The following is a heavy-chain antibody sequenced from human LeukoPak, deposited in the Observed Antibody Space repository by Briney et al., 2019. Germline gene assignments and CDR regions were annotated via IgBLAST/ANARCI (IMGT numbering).Heavy chain of an antibody. CDR2: IDPSDSYT. D-gene: IGHD2-2*01. J-gene: IGHJ3*02. Sequence: GEALRISPKGSRDSPTSYWISRGRHMPREGVGRRGRIDPSDSYTNYSPPFQGHVTISADKSISTAYPQWSSLKASDTAMYYCATQPRGYCSSTSCPRAFDIWGQGTMVTVSS. CDR3: ATQPRGYCSSTSCPRAFDI. V-gene: IGHV5-10-1*01. CDR1: RDSPTSYW.